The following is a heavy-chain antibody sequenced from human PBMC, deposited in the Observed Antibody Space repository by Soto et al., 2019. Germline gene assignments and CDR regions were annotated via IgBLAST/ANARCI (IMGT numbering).Heavy chain of an antibody. J-gene: IGHJ6*02. Sequence: RASVKVSCKTSGYRFTSYGITWVRQAPGQGLEWMGWISAYNSNTDYAQSLQDRVTMTTDTSTNTGYMELRSLRVDDTAVYYCARDVAVAGNSYGMEVWGQGTTVTVSS. D-gene: IGHD6-19*01. V-gene: IGHV1-18*04. CDR2: ISAYNSNT. CDR1: GYRFTSYG. CDR3: ARDVAVAGNSYGMEV.